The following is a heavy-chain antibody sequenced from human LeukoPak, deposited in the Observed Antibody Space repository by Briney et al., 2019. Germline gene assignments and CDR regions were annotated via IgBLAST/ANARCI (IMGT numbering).Heavy chain of an antibody. CDR1: GFTFSSYW. CDR2: IKQDGSEK. D-gene: IGHD5-18*01. J-gene: IGHJ6*02. Sequence: GGPLRLSCAASGFTFSSYWMSWVRQAPGKGLEWVANIKQDGSEKYYVDSVKGRFTISRDNAKNSLYLQMNSLRAEDTAVYYCAREGYGYPPHYYYYGMGVWGQGTTVTVSS. V-gene: IGHV3-7*01. CDR3: AREGYGYPPHYYYYGMGV.